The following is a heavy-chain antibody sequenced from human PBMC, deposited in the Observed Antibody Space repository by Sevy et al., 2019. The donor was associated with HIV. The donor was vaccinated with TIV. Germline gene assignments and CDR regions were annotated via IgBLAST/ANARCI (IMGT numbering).Heavy chain of an antibody. V-gene: IGHV3-33*01. Sequence: GGSLRLSCAASGFTFSSYGMHWVRQAPGKGLEWVAVIWYDGSNKYYADSVKGGFTISRDNSKNTLYLQMNSLRAEDTAVYYCARDLVVVVPAGIGDYYYYYGMDVWGQGTTVTVSS. CDR2: IWYDGSNK. CDR1: GFTFSSYG. D-gene: IGHD2-2*01. CDR3: ARDLVVVVPAGIGDYYYYYGMDV. J-gene: IGHJ6*02.